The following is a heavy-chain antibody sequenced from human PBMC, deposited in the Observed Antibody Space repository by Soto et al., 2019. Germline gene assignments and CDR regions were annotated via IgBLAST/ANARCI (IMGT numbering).Heavy chain of an antibody. D-gene: IGHD2-15*01. CDR1: GFTFSSYG. J-gene: IGHJ6*02. V-gene: IGHV3-33*01. CDR2: IWYDGSNK. Sequence: PGGSLRLSCAASGFTFSSYGMHWVRQAPGKGLERVAVIWYDGSNKYYADSVKGRFTISRDNSKNTLYLQMNSLRAEDTAVYYCAGGGYCSGGSCRPRYGMDVWGQGTTVTVSS. CDR3: AGGGYCSGGSCRPRYGMDV.